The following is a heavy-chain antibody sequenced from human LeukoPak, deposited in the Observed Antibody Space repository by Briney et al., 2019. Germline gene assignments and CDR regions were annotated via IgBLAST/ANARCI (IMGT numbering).Heavy chain of an antibody. CDR1: GFTFNNYS. J-gene: IGHJ4*02. CDR2: ISNSSSYI. V-gene: IGHV3-21*01. D-gene: IGHD4/OR15-4a*01. CDR3: ANWDSYGAFDY. Sequence: PGGSLRLSCAASGFTFNNYSMNWVRQAPGKGLEWVSSISNSSSYIYYADSVKGRFTISRDNSKNTLYLQMNSLRAEDTAVYYCANWDSYGAFDYWGQGTLVIVSS.